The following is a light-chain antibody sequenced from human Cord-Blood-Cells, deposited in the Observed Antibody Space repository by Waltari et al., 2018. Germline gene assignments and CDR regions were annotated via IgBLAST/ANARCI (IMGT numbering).Light chain of an antibody. CDR3: QQYGSSPRT. CDR1: QSVSSSY. J-gene: IGKJ2*01. CDR2: GAS. V-gene: IGKV3-20*01. Sequence: ELLLTQSPGTLSLSPGERATLSCRARQSVSSSYLAWYQQKPGQAPRLLIYGASSRATGIPDRFSGSGSGTDFTLTISRLEPEDFAVYYCQQYGSSPRTFGQGTKLEIK.